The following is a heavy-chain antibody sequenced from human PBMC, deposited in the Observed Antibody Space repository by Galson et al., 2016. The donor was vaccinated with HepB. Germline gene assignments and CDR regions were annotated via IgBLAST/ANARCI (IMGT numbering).Heavy chain of an antibody. CDR3: ARGQNNFRR. V-gene: IGHV4-59*01. D-gene: IGHD1-20*01. CDR1: GGSFTSYY. Sequence: SETLSLTCTVTGGSFTSYYWSWIRQPPGKELEWIGCICYTGTTNYNPSLKSRVTFSMDTSKSQFSLHLSSVNPADTAVYYCARGQNNFRRWGQGTLVTVSS. CDR2: ICYTGTT. J-gene: IGHJ4*02.